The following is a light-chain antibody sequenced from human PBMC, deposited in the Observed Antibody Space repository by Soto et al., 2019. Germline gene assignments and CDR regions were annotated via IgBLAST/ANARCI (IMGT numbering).Light chain of an antibody. CDR2: AAS. CDR1: QGISSY. Sequence: AIRMTQSPSSFSASTGDRGTITCRASQGISSYLAWYQQKPGKAPKLLIYAASTLQSGVPSRFSGSGSGTDFTLTISCLQSEDFATYYCQQYYSYPGTFGQGTKVEIK. J-gene: IGKJ1*01. CDR3: QQYYSYPGT. V-gene: IGKV1-8*01.